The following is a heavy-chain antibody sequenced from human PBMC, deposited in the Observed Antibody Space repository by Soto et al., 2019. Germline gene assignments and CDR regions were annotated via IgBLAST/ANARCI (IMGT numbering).Heavy chain of an antibody. Sequence: SCAASGFTFSSYSMKWVRQAPGKGLEWVSYISSNSRTMFYADSVKGRFTISRDNAKNSLYLQMSSLRDEDTAVYYCARDLWIYWGQGALVTVSS. V-gene: IGHV3-48*02. D-gene: IGHD3-3*01. CDR3: ARDLWIY. CDR1: GFTFSSYS. CDR2: ISSNSRTM. J-gene: IGHJ4*02.